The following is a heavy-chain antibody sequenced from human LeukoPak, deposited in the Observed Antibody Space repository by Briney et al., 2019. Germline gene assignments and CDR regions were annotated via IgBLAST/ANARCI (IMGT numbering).Heavy chain of an antibody. J-gene: IGHJ4*02. Sequence: ASVKVSCKASGYTFICNYIHWVRQAPGQGLEWMGCINPNSGGTNYARKFQGRVTITRDTSINTAYLELSGLRSDDTAVYYCARMHTIFGPNWGQGTLVTVSS. V-gene: IGHV1-2*02. CDR3: ARMHTIFGPN. CDR1: GYTFICNY. D-gene: IGHD3-3*01. CDR2: INPNSGGT.